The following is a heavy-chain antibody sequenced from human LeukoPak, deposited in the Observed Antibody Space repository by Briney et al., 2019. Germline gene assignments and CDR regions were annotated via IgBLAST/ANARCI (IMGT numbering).Heavy chain of an antibody. CDR3: ARLVGLTPMSDY. CDR1: GFKFGNYG. J-gene: IGHJ4*02. Sequence: GGSLRLSCVASGFKFGNYGMHWVRQAPGKGLEWLAIIWYDGSNENYADSVKGRFTISRDNSANTVYLQMNDLRAEDTALYYCARLVGLTPMSDYWGQGTLVTVSS. D-gene: IGHD6-13*01. V-gene: IGHV3-33*01. CDR2: IWYDGSNE.